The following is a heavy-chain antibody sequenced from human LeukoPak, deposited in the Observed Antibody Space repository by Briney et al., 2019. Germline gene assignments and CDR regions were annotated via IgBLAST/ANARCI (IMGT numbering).Heavy chain of an antibody. CDR3: ARGGPYGSGY. Sequence: SETLSLTCAVYGGSFSGYYWSWIRQPPGKGLEWIGEINRSGSTNYNPSLKSRVTISVDTSKNQFSLKLSSVTAADTAVYYCARGGPYGSGYWGQGTLVTVSS. J-gene: IGHJ4*02. CDR2: INRSGST. CDR1: GGSFSGYY. V-gene: IGHV4-34*01. D-gene: IGHD3-10*01.